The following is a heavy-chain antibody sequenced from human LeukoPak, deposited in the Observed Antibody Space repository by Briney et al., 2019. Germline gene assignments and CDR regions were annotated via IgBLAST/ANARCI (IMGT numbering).Heavy chain of an antibody. CDR2: ISYDGSNK. Sequence: GGSLRLSCAASGFTFSSYAMHWVRQAPGKGLEWVAVISYDGSNKYYADSVKGRFTISRDNSKNTLYLQMNGLRAEDTAVYYCARDLEVLWIDYWGQGTLVTVSS. V-gene: IGHV3-30-3*01. J-gene: IGHJ4*02. D-gene: IGHD3-3*01. CDR3: ARDLEVLWIDY. CDR1: GFTFSSYA.